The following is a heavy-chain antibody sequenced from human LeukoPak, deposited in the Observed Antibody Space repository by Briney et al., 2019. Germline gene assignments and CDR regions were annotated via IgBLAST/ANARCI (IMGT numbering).Heavy chain of an antibody. V-gene: IGHV3-23*01. D-gene: IGHD3-22*01. CDR2: VSGSASAT. CDR3: ATYSSDFGRLDP. CDR1: GFTFTHFA. Sequence: GGSLRLSCTASGFTFTHFAMTWVRQAPGKGLEWVSTVSGSASATYYADSVKGRFTISRDNAKNTLYLQMNSLRADDTAVYYCATYSSDFGRLDPWGQGTQVTVSS. J-gene: IGHJ5*02.